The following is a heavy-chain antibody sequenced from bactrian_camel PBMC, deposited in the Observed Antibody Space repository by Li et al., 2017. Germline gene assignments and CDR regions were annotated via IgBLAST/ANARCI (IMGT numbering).Heavy chain of an antibody. CDR1: GDTDKSHC. CDR3: AADLWWSCGTWPTQTQYFGF. V-gene: IGHV3S28*01. CDR2: IYAGGSRT. D-gene: IGHD2*01. Sequence: QLVESGGGSVQTGGSLTLSCALSGDTDKSHCMGWLRQAPGKEREGVAAIYAGGSRTYYGDSVKGRFNITLNNAKNTLYLRMNNLEPNDTAKYYCAADLWWSCGTWPTQTQYFGFWGQGTQVTVS. J-gene: IGHJ6*01.